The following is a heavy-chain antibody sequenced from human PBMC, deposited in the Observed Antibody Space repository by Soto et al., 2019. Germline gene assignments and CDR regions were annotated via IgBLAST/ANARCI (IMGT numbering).Heavy chain of an antibody. CDR3: AKRKLHQSTGKGLDY. CDR2: IGSSGADT. V-gene: IGHV3-23*01. J-gene: IGHJ4*02. CDR1: GFTFSNFA. Sequence: EVQLLESGGGLAQPGGSLRLSCVGSGFTFSNFAIMWVRQAPGKGLQWVSGIGSSGADTYYTDSVQGRFTVSRDNSKNTVYLQMNSLRDEDTAKYYCAKRKLHQSTGKGLDYWGQGTLVTVSS. D-gene: IGHD3-9*01.